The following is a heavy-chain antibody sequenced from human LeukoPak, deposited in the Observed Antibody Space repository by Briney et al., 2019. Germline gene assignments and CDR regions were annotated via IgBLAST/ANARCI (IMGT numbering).Heavy chain of an antibody. CDR1: GGSFSGYD. CDR3: ARGRRDGYNFDY. D-gene: IGHD5-24*01. Sequence: SETLSLTCGVYGGSFSGYDWSWVRQPPGKGLEWIGYIYYSGSTYYNPSLKSRITISLDTSKNQFSLKLSSVTAADTAVYYCARGRRDGYNFDYWGQGTLVTVSS. CDR2: IYYSGST. J-gene: IGHJ4*02. V-gene: IGHV4-34*09.